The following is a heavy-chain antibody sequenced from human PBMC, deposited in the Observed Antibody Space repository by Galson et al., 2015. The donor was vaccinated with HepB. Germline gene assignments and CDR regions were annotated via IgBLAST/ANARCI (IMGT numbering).Heavy chain of an antibody. Sequence: MGWINAGNGYTKYSQKFQDRVTITRDTTASTAYMELSGVRSEDTAVYYCARAQHYYDSSGFYHWGQGTLVTVSA. V-gene: IGHV1-3*01. CDR3: ARAQHYYDSSGFYH. CDR2: INAGNGYT. J-gene: IGHJ4*02. D-gene: IGHD3-22*01.